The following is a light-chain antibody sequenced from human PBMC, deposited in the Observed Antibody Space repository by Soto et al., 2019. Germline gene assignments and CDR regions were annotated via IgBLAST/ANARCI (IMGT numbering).Light chain of an antibody. Sequence: EIVLTQSPGTLSLSPGERATLSCRASQSLSSTYLAWYQQKPGQAPRVLISGASSRATGIPDRFRGSGSGTDFTLTNTSLEPDDLARDDGQQYGSSPLTFGGGTRVEIK. V-gene: IGKV3-20*01. CDR1: QSLSSTY. CDR3: QQYGSSPLT. CDR2: GAS. J-gene: IGKJ4*01.